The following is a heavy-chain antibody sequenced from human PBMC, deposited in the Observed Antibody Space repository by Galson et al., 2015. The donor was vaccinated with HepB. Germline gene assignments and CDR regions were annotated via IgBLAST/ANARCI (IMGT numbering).Heavy chain of an antibody. CDR1: GFTFSSYS. Sequence: SLRLSCAASGFTFSSYSMNWVRQAPGKGLEWVSSISSSSSYICYADSVKGRFTISRDNAKNSLYLRMNSLRAEDTAVYYCARDPERPYSSSWRGTYYYYGMDVWGQGTTVTVSS. D-gene: IGHD6-13*01. CDR2: ISSSSSYI. V-gene: IGHV3-21*01. J-gene: IGHJ6*02. CDR3: ARDPERPYSSSWRGTYYYYGMDV.